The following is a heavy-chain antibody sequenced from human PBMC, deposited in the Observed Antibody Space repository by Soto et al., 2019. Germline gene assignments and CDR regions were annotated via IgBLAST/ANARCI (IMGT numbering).Heavy chain of an antibody. CDR1: GGSISSYY. CDR2: IYYSGST. J-gene: IGHJ5*02. D-gene: IGHD3-10*01. CDR3: ARDLERSTYYYGSGSLLSFDP. Sequence: SETLSLTCTVSGGSISSYYWSWIRQPPGKGLEWIGYIYYSGSTNYNPSLKSRVTISVDTSENQFSLKLSSVTAADTAVYYCARDLERSTYYYGSGSLLSFDPWGQGTLVTVSS. V-gene: IGHV4-59*01.